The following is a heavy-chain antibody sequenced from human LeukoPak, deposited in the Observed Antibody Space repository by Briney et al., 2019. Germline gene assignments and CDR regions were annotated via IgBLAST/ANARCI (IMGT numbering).Heavy chain of an antibody. D-gene: IGHD3-10*01. V-gene: IGHV3-23*01. CDR1: GFTFSSHS. CDR2: ITTSGGNT. CDR3: AIDLPGVVWFGK. J-gene: IGHJ4*02. Sequence: PGGSLRLSCAASGFTFSSHSMTWVRQAPGKGLEWASSITTSGGNTYYAESVKGRFTISKDNSKNTLSLQMSSLRVEDTAVYYCAIDLPGVVWFGKWGQGTLVSVSS.